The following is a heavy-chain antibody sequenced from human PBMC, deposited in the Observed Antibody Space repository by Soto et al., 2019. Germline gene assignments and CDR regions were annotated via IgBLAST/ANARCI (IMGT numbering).Heavy chain of an antibody. CDR2: IYYSGST. CDR3: ARRKEGWFDP. CDR1: GGSISSSSYY. J-gene: IGHJ5*02. V-gene: IGHV4-39*01. Sequence: SETLSLTCTVSGGSISSSSYYWGWIRQPPGKGLEWIGSIYYSGSTYYNPSLKSRVTISVDTSKNQFSLKLSSVTAADTAVYYCARRKEGWFDPWGQGTLVPVSS.